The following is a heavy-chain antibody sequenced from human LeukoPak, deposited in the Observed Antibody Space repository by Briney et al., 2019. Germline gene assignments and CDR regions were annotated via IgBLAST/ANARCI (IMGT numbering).Heavy chain of an antibody. CDR3: ARDSCSSNSCYGLFDY. Sequence: ASVKVSCKASGYTFTGYYMHWVRQAPGQGLECMGWINPNSGGTNYAQKFQGRVTMTRDTSISTAYMELSRLRSDDTAVYYCARDSCSSNSCYGLFDYWGQGTLVTVSS. J-gene: IGHJ4*02. V-gene: IGHV1-2*02. CDR1: GYTFTGYY. CDR2: INPNSGGT. D-gene: IGHD2-2*01.